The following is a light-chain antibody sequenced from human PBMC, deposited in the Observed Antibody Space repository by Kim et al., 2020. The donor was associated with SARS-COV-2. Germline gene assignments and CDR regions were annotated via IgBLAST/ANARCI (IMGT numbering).Light chain of an antibody. CDR2: LNSDGSH. Sequence: SGKLPCTLSSGHSSYAIAWHQQQPEKGPRYLMKLNSDGSHSKGDGIPDRFSGSSSGAERYLTISSLQSEDEADYYCQTWGTGIWVFGGGTQLTVL. CDR3: QTWGTGIWV. J-gene: IGLJ3*02. CDR1: SGHSSYA. V-gene: IGLV4-69*01.